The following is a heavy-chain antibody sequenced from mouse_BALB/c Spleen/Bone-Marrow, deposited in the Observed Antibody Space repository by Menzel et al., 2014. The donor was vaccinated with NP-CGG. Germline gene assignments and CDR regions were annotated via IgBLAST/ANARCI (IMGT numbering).Heavy chain of an antibody. J-gene: IGHJ1*01. V-gene: IGHV5-6-5*01. CDR2: IYSGGST. CDR3: ARRYYGYWHFDV. Sequence: EVMLVESGGGLVKPGGSLKLSCAASGFTFSTYAMSWVRQTPEKRLEWVASIYSGGSTYYPDSVKGRFTISRDNARNILYLQMNSLRSEDTAMYYCARRYYGYWHFDVWGAGTTVTVSS. CDR1: GFTFSTYA. D-gene: IGHD1-1*01.